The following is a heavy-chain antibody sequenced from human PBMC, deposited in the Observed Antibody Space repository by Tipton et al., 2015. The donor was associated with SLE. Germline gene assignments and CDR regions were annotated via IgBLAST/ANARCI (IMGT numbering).Heavy chain of an antibody. V-gene: IGHV4-34*01. Sequence: TLSLTCAVYGGSFSDYYWSWVRQPPGKGLEWIGEINHGGSTKYNPSLKSRVTISLDTSKNHFSLKLSSVTAADTAVYYCARDRGYGMDVWGQGTTVTVSS. CDR2: INHGGST. CDR1: GGSFSDYY. D-gene: IGHD3-10*01. J-gene: IGHJ6*02. CDR3: ARDRGYGMDV.